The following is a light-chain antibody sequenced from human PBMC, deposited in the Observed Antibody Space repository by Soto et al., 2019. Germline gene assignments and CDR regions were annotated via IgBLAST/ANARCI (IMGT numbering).Light chain of an antibody. J-gene: IGKJ5*01. CDR2: AAS. Sequence: DIQMTQSPSTLSGSVGDRVTITCRASQGISSWLAWYQQKKGKAPKLLIYAASSLQSGVPSRFRGSGSRTDFTLPLSRLQPEDFETDYCQQANSFPLTFGQGTRLEIK. V-gene: IGKV1-12*01. CDR1: QGISSW. CDR3: QQANSFPLT.